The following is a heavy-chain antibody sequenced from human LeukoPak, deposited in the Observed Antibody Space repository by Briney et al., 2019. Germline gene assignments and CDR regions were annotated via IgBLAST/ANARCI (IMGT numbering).Heavy chain of an antibody. Sequence: GESLKISCKGSGYSFTSYWIGWLRQMPGKSLEWMGIIFPGDSDTRYSPSFQGQVTISADKTISTAYLQWSSLKASDTAMYYCARRKRVTIFGVVNRSYYYMDVWGKGTTVTVSS. J-gene: IGHJ6*03. CDR3: ARRKRVTIFGVVNRSYYYMDV. CDR2: IFPGDSDT. D-gene: IGHD3-3*01. V-gene: IGHV5-51*01. CDR1: GYSFTSYW.